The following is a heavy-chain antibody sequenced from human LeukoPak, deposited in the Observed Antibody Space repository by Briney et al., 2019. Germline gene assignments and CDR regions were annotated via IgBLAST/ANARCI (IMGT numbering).Heavy chain of an antibody. CDR1: GYTFTGYY. D-gene: IGHD3-10*01. CDR2: INPNSGGT. J-gene: IGHJ4*02. Sequence: ASVTVSCKASGYTFTGYYMHWVRQAPGQGLEWMGWINPNSGGTNYAQKFQGRVTMTRDTSISTAYMELSRLRSDDTAVYYCARDKSWFGELLGDYWGQGTLVTVSS. V-gene: IGHV1-2*02. CDR3: ARDKSWFGELLGDY.